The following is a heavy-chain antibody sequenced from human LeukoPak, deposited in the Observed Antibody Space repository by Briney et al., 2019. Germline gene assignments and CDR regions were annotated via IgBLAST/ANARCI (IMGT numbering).Heavy chain of an antibody. Sequence: GGSLRLSCAASGFTFGSYGMHWVRQAPGKGLEWVAFIRYDGSNKYYADSVKGRFTISRDNSKNTLYLQMNSLRAEDTAVYYCAKDARAAVAGTGYYYYYMDVWGKGTTVTVSS. CDR3: AKDARAAVAGTGYYYYYMDV. CDR2: IRYDGSNK. J-gene: IGHJ6*03. V-gene: IGHV3-30*02. CDR1: GFTFGSYG. D-gene: IGHD6-19*01.